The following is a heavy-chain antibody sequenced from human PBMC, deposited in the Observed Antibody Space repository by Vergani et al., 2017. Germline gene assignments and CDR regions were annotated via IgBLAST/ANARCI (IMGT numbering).Heavy chain of an antibody. D-gene: IGHD6-13*01. V-gene: IGHV3-15*01. CDR3: TTDKSSTDYYYYYGMDV. Sequence: EVQLVESGGGLVKPGGSLRLSCAASGFTFSNAWMSWVRQAPGKGLEWVGRIKSKTYGGTTDYAAPVKGRFTISRDDSKNTLYLQMNSLKTEDTAVYYCTTDKSSTDYYYYYGMDVWGQGTTVTVSS. CDR1: GFTFSNAW. J-gene: IGHJ6*02. CDR2: IKSKTYGGTT.